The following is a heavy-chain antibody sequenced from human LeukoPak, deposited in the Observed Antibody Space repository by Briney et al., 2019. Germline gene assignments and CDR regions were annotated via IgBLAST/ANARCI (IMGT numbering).Heavy chain of an antibody. Sequence: GGSLRLSCAASGFTFSSYSMNWVRQAPGKGLEWVSYISSSSSTIYYADSVKGRFTISRDNAKNSLYLQMNSLRAEDTAVYYCARGLEAAWSAFDIWGQGTMVTVSS. D-gene: IGHD6-25*01. CDR2: ISSSSSTI. V-gene: IGHV3-48*01. J-gene: IGHJ3*02. CDR3: ARGLEAAWSAFDI. CDR1: GFTFSSYS.